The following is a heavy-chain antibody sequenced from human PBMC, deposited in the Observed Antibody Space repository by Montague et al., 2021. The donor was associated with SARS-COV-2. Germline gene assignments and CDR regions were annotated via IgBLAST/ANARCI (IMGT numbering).Heavy chain of an antibody. D-gene: IGHD3-22*01. J-gene: IGHJ4*02. CDR3: ARGRQHINMVVVVVTGGEYYFHS. V-gene: IGHV4-34*01. CDR2: SYHRGGT. CDR1: AGSYSEYS. Sequence: SETLSLTCAVYAGSYSEYSLTLIRQPPGKGRGWIGVSYHRGGTYYNPSLKTRVTISVDTSKNLFSLKMIAVTAADTAVYYCARGRQHINMVVVVVTGGEYYFHSSGKGSLVAAS.